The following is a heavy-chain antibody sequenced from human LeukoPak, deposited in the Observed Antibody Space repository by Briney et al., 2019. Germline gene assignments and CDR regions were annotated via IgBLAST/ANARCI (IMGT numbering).Heavy chain of an antibody. V-gene: IGHV3-64*01. CDR2: ISSDGGST. D-gene: IGHD3-22*01. CDR3: ARWDGSAYAD. CDR1: GFTFSSYA. Sequence: GGSLRLSCAASGFTFSSYAIHWVRQAPGKGLDYVSAISSDGGSTYYAHSVKGRFTISRDNSKNTLDLQMGSLRSEDMAVYYCARWDGSAYADWGQGTLVSVSP. J-gene: IGHJ4*02.